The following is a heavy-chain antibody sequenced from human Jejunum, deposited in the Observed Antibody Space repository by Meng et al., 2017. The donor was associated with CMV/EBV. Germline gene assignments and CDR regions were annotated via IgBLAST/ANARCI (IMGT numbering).Heavy chain of an antibody. CDR2: ITSSSTV. CDR1: GFAFSSYS. J-gene: IGHJ6*02. V-gene: IGHV3-48*04. Sequence: CTASGFAFSSYSMNWVRQAPGKGLEWISYITSSSTVFYADSVRGRFTISKDNANNSLYLQMNNLRADDTALYYCARDPVLSGLDVWGQGATVTVSS. CDR3: ARDPVLSGLDV.